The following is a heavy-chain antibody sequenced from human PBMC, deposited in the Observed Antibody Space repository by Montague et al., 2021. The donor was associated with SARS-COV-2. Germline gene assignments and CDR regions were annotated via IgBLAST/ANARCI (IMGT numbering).Heavy chain of an antibody. CDR2: ITSSGSTI. J-gene: IGHJ4*02. CDR1: GFTFSSYE. D-gene: IGHD3-9*01. Sequence: SLSFSCAASGFTFSSYEMNWVRQAPGKGLEWVSYITSSGSTIYYADSVKGRFTISRDNAKNSLFLQMNSLRAEDTAVYYCARDLRDYDVLTGYLWGQGTLVTVSS. CDR3: ARDLRDYDVLTGYL. V-gene: IGHV3-48*03.